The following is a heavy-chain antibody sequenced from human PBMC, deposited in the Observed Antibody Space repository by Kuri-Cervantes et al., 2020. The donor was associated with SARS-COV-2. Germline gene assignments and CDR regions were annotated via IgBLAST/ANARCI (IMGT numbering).Heavy chain of an antibody. D-gene: IGHD6-13*01. CDR2: IRSKAYGGTT. J-gene: IGHJ4*02. CDR1: GFTFGDYA. CDR3: AKPAAAPDY. Sequence: GGSLRLSCTASGFTFGDYAMSWVRQAPGKGLEWVGFIRSKAYGGTTEYAASVKGRFTISRDDSKNTLYLQMNSLRAEDTAVYYCAKPAAAPDYWGQGTLVTVSS. V-gene: IGHV3-49*04.